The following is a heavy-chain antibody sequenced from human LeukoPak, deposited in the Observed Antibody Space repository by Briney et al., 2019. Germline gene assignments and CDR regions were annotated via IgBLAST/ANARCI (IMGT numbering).Heavy chain of an antibody. CDR3: AKDGGSSWYFDY. D-gene: IGHD6-13*01. Sequence: GGSLRLSCAASGFTFSDYYMSWIRQAPGKGLEWVSYISSSGNTTYHADSVKGRFTISRDNAKNSLYLQMSSLRAEDTAVYYCAKDGGSSWYFDYWGQGTLVTVSS. CDR2: ISSSGNTT. V-gene: IGHV3-11*04. J-gene: IGHJ4*02. CDR1: GFTFSDYY.